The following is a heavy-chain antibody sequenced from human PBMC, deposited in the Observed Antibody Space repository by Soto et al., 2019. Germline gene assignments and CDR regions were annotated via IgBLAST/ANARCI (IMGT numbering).Heavy chain of an antibody. CDR3: ARYLRVISPTRVRQYWDDP. V-gene: IGHV1-8*01. CDR2: MNPNSGNT. CDR1: GYTFTSYD. Sequence: ASVKVSCKASGYTFTSYDINWVRQATGQGLEWMGWMNPNSGNTGYAQKFQGRVTMTRNTSISTAYMELSSLRSEDTAAYYCARYLRVISPTRVRQYWDDPWAERSLVTFS. D-gene: IGHD3-10*02. J-gene: IGHJ5*02.